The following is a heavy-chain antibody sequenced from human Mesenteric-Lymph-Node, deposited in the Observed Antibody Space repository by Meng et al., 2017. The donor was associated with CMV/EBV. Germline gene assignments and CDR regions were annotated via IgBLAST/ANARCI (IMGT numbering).Heavy chain of an antibody. D-gene: IGHD2-2*01. J-gene: IGHJ5*02. CDR3: AIYCSSTSCYRGNGP. CDR1: GCTFSSYW. CDR2: INSDGSST. Sequence: GGSLRLSCAASGCTFSSYWMHWVRQAPGKGLVWVSRINSDGSSTSYADSVKGRFTISRDNAKNTLYLQMNSLRAEDTAVYYCAIYCSSTSCYRGNGPWGQGTLVTVSS. V-gene: IGHV3-74*01.